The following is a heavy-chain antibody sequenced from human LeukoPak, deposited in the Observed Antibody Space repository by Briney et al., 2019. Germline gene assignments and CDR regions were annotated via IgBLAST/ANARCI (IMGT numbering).Heavy chain of an antibody. CDR1: GGSISTYY. Sequence: SETLSLTCTVSGGSISTYYWNWIRQPPGKGLEWIGYIYYTGNTYYNPSLKSRVSISVDTSKNHFSLNLSSVTAADTAVYYCARGADDTTGYYPFDYRGQGTLVTVSS. D-gene: IGHD3-22*01. CDR3: ARGADDTTGYYPFDY. V-gene: IGHV4-59*08. J-gene: IGHJ4*02. CDR2: IYYTGNT.